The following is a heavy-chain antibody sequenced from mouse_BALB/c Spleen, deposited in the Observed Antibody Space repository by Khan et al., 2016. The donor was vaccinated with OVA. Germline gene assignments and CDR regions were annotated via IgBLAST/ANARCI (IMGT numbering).Heavy chain of an antibody. CDR1: GYTFTRYY. Sequence: QVQLQQSGAELVKPGTSVKISCKASGYTFTRYYMYWVKQRPGQGIEWIGGINPNNGDSNFNEKFKSKATLTVDTSSSTAYMKLGTLTSGDSAVYYCARSGYGNPFAYWGQGTLVTASA. D-gene: IGHD2-10*02. CDR2: INPNNGDS. V-gene: IGHV1S81*02. J-gene: IGHJ3*01. CDR3: ARSGYGNPFAY.